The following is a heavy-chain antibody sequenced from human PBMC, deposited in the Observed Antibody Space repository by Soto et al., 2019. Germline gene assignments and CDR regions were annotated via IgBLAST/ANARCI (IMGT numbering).Heavy chain of an antibody. Sequence: PGGSLRLSCAASGFTFSSYSMNWVRQAPGKGLEWVSSISSSSSNIYYADSVKGRFTISRDNAKNSLYLQMNSLRAEDTAVYYCARGGGYDSSDYYSLGPTWHWGQGT. D-gene: IGHD3-22*01. J-gene: IGHJ4*02. CDR1: GFTFSSYS. V-gene: IGHV3-21*01. CDR3: ARGGGYDSSDYYSLGPTWH. CDR2: ISSSSSNI.